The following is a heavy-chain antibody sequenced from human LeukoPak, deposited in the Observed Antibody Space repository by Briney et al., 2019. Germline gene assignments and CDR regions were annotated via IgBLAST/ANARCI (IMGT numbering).Heavy chain of an antibody. CDR3: ARDQLSGYYDSSGYYLY. CDR2: ISSSSSYI. Sequence: PGGSLRLSCAASGFTFSSYSMNWVRQAPGKGLEWVSSISSSSSYIYYADSVKGRFTISRDNAKNSLYLQMNSLRAEDTAVYYCARDQLSGYYDSSGYYLYWGQGTLVTVSS. V-gene: IGHV3-21*01. J-gene: IGHJ4*02. D-gene: IGHD3-22*01. CDR1: GFTFSSYS.